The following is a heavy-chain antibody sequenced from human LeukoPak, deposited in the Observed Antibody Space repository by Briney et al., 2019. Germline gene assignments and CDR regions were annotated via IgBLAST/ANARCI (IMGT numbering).Heavy chain of an antibody. CDR3: ARDLPVYYDSSGPDY. CDR1: GYTFTGYY. J-gene: IGHJ4*02. D-gene: IGHD3-22*01. Sequence: GASVKVSCKASGYTFTGYYMHWVRQAPGQGLEWMGWINPNSGGTNYAQKFQGRVTMTRGTSISTAYMELSRLRSDDTAVYYCARDLPVYYDSSGPDYWGQGTLVTVSS. CDR2: INPNSGGT. V-gene: IGHV1-2*02.